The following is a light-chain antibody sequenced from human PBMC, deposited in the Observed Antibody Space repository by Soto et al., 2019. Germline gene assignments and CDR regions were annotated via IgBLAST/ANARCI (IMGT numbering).Light chain of an antibody. V-gene: IGKV1-5*01. CDR3: QQYHSYPWA. J-gene: IGKJ1*01. CDR2: DAS. CDR1: QSISSW. Sequence: DIQMTQSPSTLSASVGDRVTITCRASQSISSWLAWYQQKPGKAPNLLIYDASSLESGVPSRFSCSGSWTEFTLTISSLQPDDFATYYCQQYHSYPWAFGRGTKVEIK.